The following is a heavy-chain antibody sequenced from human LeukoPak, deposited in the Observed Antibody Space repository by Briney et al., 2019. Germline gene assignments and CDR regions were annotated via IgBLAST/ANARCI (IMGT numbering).Heavy chain of an antibody. CDR2: ITSSGTTI. CDR3: AKSGLNRFDY. J-gene: IGHJ4*02. Sequence: PGGSLRLSCAASGFTFSSYEMNWVRQAPGKGLEWVSYITSSGTTIDYADSVRGRFTVSRDNAKNSLYLQMNSLRAEDTAVYYCAKSGLNRFDYWGQGTLVTVSS. V-gene: IGHV3-48*03. D-gene: IGHD2-15*01. CDR1: GFTFSSYE.